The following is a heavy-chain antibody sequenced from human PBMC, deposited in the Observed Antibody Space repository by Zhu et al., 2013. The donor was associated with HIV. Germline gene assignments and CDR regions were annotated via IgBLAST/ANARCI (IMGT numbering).Heavy chain of an antibody. J-gene: IGHJ4*02. V-gene: IGHV1-2*02. Sequence: QVQLVQSGAEVKKPGSSVKVSCKASGYTFTGYYMHWVRQAPGQGLEWMGWINPNSGGTNYAQKFQGRVTMTRDTSISTAYMELSSLRSEDTAVYYCARRYGSGSYPDYWGQGTLVTVSS. CDR2: INPNSGGT. D-gene: IGHD3-10*01. CDR3: ARRYGSGSYPDY. CDR1: GYTFTGYY.